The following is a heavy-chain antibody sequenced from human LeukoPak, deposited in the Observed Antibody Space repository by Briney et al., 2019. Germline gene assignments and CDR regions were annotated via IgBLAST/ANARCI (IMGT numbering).Heavy chain of an antibody. V-gene: IGHV4-61*02. CDR1: GGSISSDSYY. J-gene: IGHJ4*02. CDR2: IYTSGST. Sequence: SQTLSLTCTVSGGSISSDSYYWSCLPQPAGRGLEWIGRIYTSGSTNYNPSLKSRVTISVDTSKNQFYLKLSSVTAADTAVYYCARQTGSGLFILPGGQGTLVTVSS. D-gene: IGHD3/OR15-3a*01. CDR3: ARQTGSGLFILP.